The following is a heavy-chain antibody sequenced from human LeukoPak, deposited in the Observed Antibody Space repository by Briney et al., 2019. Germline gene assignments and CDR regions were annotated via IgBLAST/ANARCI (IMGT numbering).Heavy chain of an antibody. CDR3: ANSPYVGDHGGPSA. Sequence: GGSLRLSCAASGFTFSSYAMSWVRQAPGKGPEWVSAISGGGGNTYYADSVKGRFTISRDDSKNTVFLQMNSLRVGNTAVYYCANSPYVGDHGGPSAWGQGTLVTVSS. V-gene: IGHV3-23*01. J-gene: IGHJ5*02. CDR1: GFTFSSYA. D-gene: IGHD4-23*01. CDR2: ISGGGGNT.